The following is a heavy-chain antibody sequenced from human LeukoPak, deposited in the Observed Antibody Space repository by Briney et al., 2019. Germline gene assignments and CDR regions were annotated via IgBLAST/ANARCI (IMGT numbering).Heavy chain of an antibody. D-gene: IGHD6-6*01. CDR3: ARRYSSSSKGLDY. Sequence: GGSLRLSCAASGFTFDDHGMSWARQAPGKGLEWVSGINWNGGSTRYADSVKGRFTISRDNAKNSLYLQMNSLRAEDTALYYCARRYSSSSKGLDYWGQGTLVTVSS. J-gene: IGHJ4*02. V-gene: IGHV3-20*04. CDR1: GFTFDDHG. CDR2: INWNGGST.